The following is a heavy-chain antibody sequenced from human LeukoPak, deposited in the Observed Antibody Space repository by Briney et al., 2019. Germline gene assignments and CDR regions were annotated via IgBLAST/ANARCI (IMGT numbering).Heavy chain of an antibody. CDR2: IDPSDSYT. J-gene: IGHJ4*02. D-gene: IGHD1-26*01. CDR1: GYSFTSYW. Sequence: GESLKISCKGSGYSFTSYWITWVRQMPGKGLEWMGRIDPSDSYTNYSPSFQGRVTFSTDKSISTAYLEWSSLKASDTAMYYCARQGMQWEVLPVGIDYWGQGTLVTVSS. CDR3: ARQGMQWEVLPVGIDY. V-gene: IGHV5-10-1*01.